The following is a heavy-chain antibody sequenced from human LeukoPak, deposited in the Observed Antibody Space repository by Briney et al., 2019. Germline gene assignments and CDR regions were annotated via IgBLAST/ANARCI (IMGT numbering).Heavy chain of an antibody. J-gene: IGHJ3*02. CDR3: ARVRWFGELGAFDI. Sequence: ASVKVSCKASGYTFTGYYMHWVRQAPGQGLAWMGWINPNSGGTNYAQKFQGRVTMTRDSSISTAYMELSRLRSDDTAVYYCARVRWFGELGAFDIWGQGTMVTVSS. D-gene: IGHD3-10*01. CDR1: GYTFTGYY. CDR2: INPNSGGT. V-gene: IGHV1-2*02.